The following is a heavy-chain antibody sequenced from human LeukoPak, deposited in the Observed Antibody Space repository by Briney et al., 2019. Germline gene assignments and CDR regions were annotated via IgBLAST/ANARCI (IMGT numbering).Heavy chain of an antibody. J-gene: IGHJ4*02. CDR3: AKGVGATDY. V-gene: IGHV3-23*01. Sequence: PGGSLRLSCAASGFASSSHWMTWVRQAPGKGLEWVSAVSGSGGSTYYADSVKGRFTISRDNSKNTLYLQMNSLRAEDTAVYYCAKGVGATDYWGQGTLVTVSS. D-gene: IGHD1-26*01. CDR1: GFASSSHW. CDR2: VSGSGGST.